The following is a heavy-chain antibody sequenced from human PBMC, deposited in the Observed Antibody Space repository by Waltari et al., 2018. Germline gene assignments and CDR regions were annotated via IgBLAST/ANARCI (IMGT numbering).Heavy chain of an antibody. V-gene: IGHV4-39*01. CDR3: ARIYGSGSPIPSVDY. D-gene: IGHD3-10*01. J-gene: IGHJ4*02. CDR1: GGSVSRSTYY. CDR2: IYHSGST. Sequence: QLQLQESGPGLVKPSETLSLTCTVPGGSVSRSTYYWGWIRQPPGKGLDWIASIYHSGSTYYNPSLKSRVTISVDTSKNQFSLKLTSVTAADTAVYYCARIYGSGSPIPSVDYWGQGTLVTVSS.